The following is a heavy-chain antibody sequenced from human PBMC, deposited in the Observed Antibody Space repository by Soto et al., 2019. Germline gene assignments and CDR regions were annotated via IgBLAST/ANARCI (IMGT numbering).Heavy chain of an antibody. CDR1: GYTLTHYY. V-gene: IGHV1-46*01. CDR2: INPSTLVT. CDR3: ARNGQTYDYSFFDN. D-gene: IGHD5-12*01. J-gene: IGHJ4*02. Sequence: QVQLVQSGAEVKKPGASVKVSCKASGYTLTHYYMHWVRQAPGQGPEWVGVINPSTLVTSHARKFLGRVTMTRDTSTSTIYIELNSLISEDTAVDYCARNGQTYDYSFFDNWGQGTLVTLSS.